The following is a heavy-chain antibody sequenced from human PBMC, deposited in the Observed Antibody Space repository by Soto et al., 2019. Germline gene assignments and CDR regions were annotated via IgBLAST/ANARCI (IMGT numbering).Heavy chain of an antibody. J-gene: IGHJ6*02. D-gene: IGHD3-10*01. CDR2: ISYDGSNK. CDR1: AFTFISYA. CDR3: ASVRFGARGYNYYGMDV. V-gene: IGHV3-30-3*01. Sequence: PWESXRLSWSAAAFTFISYAIRWVRHAPGKGLEWVAVISYDGSNKYYADSVKGRFTISRDNSKNTLYLQMTSLRAEDTAVYYCASVRFGARGYNYYGMDVWGQGTTVTVSS.